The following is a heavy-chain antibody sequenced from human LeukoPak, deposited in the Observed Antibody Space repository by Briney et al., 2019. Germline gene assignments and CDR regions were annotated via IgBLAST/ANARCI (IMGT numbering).Heavy chain of an antibody. V-gene: IGHV3-74*01. Sequence: GGSLRLSCAASGFTFSNYWMHWVRQAPGRGLVWVSRINSDGINTSYADSVKGRFTISRDNAKNTLNLQMNSLRAEDTAVYYCARDLGQYYDTSDNWFDPWGQGTLVTVSS. CDR3: ARDLGQYYDTSDNWFDP. CDR1: GFTFSNYW. CDR2: INSDGINT. D-gene: IGHD3-22*01. J-gene: IGHJ5*02.